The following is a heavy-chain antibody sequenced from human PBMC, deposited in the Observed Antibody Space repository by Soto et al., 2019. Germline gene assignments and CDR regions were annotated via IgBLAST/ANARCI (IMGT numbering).Heavy chain of an antibody. V-gene: IGHV3-73*01. D-gene: IGHD4-17*01. CDR3: TTSYDYGGNSVDY. Sequence: GGSLRLSCAASGFTFSGSAMHWVRQASGKGLEWVGRIRSKANSYATAYAASVKGRFTISRDDSKNTAYLQMNSLKTEDTAVYYCTTSYDYGGNSVDYWGQGTLVTVSS. CDR2: IRSKANSYAT. J-gene: IGHJ4*02. CDR1: GFTFSGSA.